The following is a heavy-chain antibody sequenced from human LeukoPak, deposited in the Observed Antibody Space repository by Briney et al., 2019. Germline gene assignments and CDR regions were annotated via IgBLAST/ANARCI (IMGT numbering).Heavy chain of an antibody. Sequence: ASVKVSCQASGYTFTSYDINWVRQATGRGLEGMGWMNPNRGNTGYAQKFQGRVTMTRNTSISTAYMELSSLRSEDTAVYYCARGRDLDYYYYMDVWGKGTTVTVSS. CDR1: GYTFTSYD. J-gene: IGHJ6*03. CDR2: MNPNRGNT. V-gene: IGHV1-8*01. CDR3: ARGRDLDYYYYMDV.